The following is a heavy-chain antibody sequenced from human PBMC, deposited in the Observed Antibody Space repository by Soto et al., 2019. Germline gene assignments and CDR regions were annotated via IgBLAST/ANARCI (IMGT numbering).Heavy chain of an antibody. CDR3: AGRCDSTSCLGHFDY. J-gene: IGHJ4*02. V-gene: IGHV1-69*01. CDR1: GGLFSSYP. CDR2: IIPVFQTA. Sequence: QEQLVQSGAEVKKPGSSVKVSCKASGGLFSSYPISWVRQVPGQGLEWMGGIIPVFQTAYYTQRFQGRVTITADESTNTAYMELSSLRSEDTAIYYCAGRCDSTSCLGHFDYWGQGTLVTVAS. D-gene: IGHD3-22*01.